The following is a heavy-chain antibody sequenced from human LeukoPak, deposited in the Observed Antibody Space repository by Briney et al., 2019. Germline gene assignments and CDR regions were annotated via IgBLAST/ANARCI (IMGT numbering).Heavy chain of an antibody. V-gene: IGHV3-23*01. CDR2: ISGSGGST. J-gene: IGHJ4*02. CDR1: GVAFSKCA. Sequence: ATGVAFSKCAVSGVRRTTRKRLEWVSGISGSGGSTYYADSVKGRFTISRDISKNTLYLQMNSLRAEDTAVYYCAKDEGSGWYYFDYWGQGSLVTVSS. CDR3: AKDEGSGWYYFDY. D-gene: IGHD6-19*01.